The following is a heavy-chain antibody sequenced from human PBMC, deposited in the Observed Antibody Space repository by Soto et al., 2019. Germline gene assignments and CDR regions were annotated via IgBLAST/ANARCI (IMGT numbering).Heavy chain of an antibody. V-gene: IGHV4-31*03. J-gene: IGHJ6*02. CDR2: IHHSGSA. CDR1: GGSISTGAHF. CDR3: ARGDPADGELLDYYYYRMAV. D-gene: IGHD1-26*01. Sequence: TLSLTCTVSGGSISTGAHFWSWIRQLPGQGLEWIGYIHHSGSAHYNPSLQSRVNISVDTSQRQFSLRLTSVTAADTAVYYCARGDPADGELLDYYYYRMAVWGQGTTVTVSS.